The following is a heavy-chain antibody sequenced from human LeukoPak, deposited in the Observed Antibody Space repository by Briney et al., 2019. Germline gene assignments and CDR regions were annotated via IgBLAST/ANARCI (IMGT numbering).Heavy chain of an antibody. D-gene: IGHD2-2*02. V-gene: IGHV3-30*02. CDR2: IRYDGSNK. CDR1: GFTFSSYG. Sequence: PGGSLRLSCAASGFTFSSYGMHWVRQAPGKGLEWVAFIRYDGSNKYYADSVKGRFTISRDNSKNTLYLQMNSLRAEDTAVYYCAKDLGYCSSTSCYTLDYWGQGTLVTVSS. J-gene: IGHJ4*02. CDR3: AKDLGYCSSTSCYTLDY.